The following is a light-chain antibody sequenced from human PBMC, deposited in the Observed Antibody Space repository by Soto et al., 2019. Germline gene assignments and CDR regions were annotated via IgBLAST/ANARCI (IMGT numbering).Light chain of an antibody. Sequence: QSALTQPASVSGSPGQSITISCTGTSSDVGGYNYVSWYQQHPGKAPKLMIYDVSNWPSGVSNRFSGSKSGNTASLTISGLQAEDEADYYCSSYTSSPRVFGTGTKLTVL. J-gene: IGLJ1*01. V-gene: IGLV2-14*01. CDR2: DVS. CDR3: SSYTSSPRV. CDR1: SSDVGGYNY.